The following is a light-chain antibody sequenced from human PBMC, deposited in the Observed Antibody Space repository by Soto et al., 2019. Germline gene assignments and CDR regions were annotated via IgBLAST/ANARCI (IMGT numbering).Light chain of an antibody. V-gene: IGKV1-12*01. J-gene: IGKJ2*01. CDR3: QQTFATPLQVGNSFSHT. CDR2: TVS. Sequence: DIQMTQSPSSLSASVGDRVTITCRASQGVGSSLAWHQQKPGKAPKLLIYTVSNLEGGVPSRFSGSGSGTDFTLTINSLQPEDFATYYCQQTFATPLQVGNSFSHTFGQGTK. CDR1: QGVGSS.